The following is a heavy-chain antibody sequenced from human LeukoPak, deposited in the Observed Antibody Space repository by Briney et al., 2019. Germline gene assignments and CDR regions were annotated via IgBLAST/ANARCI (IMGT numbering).Heavy chain of an antibody. CDR2: IYPGDSDT. V-gene: IGHV5-51*01. CDR1: GYSFTSYW. Sequence: GESLQISCKGSGYSFTSYWIGWVRQMPGKGLEWMGIIYPGDSDTRYSPSFQGQVTISADKSISTAYLQWSSLKASDTAMYYCARHRDTAMPRHAFDIWGQGTMVTVSS. CDR3: ARHRDTAMPRHAFDI. D-gene: IGHD5-18*01. J-gene: IGHJ3*02.